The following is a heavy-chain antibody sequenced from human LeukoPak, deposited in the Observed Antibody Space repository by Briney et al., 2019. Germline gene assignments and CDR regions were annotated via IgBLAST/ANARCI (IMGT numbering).Heavy chain of an antibody. CDR2: ISTSGNT. CDR1: GFPPSKYA. Sequence: GGSLGLSCIRSGFPPSKYAVNWVRQAPGEGLGWVSLISTSGNTHCADSVKGRFVNSRDNSKNTLYLQMNVLRVEDTVLYYCARDLDNSGWYEGPEEYWGQGTHVTVSS. CDR3: ARDLDNSGWYEGPEEY. J-gene: IGHJ4*02. V-gene: IGHV3-23*01. D-gene: IGHD6-19*01.